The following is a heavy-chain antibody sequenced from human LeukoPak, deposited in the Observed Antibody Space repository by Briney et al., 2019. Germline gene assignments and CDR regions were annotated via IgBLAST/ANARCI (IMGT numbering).Heavy chain of an antibody. CDR2: INHSGST. Sequence: KSSETLSLTCAVYGGSFSGYYWSWIRQPPGKGLEWIGEINHSGSTNYNPSLKSRVTISVDTSKNQFSLKLSSVTAADTAVYYCARGPLGYCSSTSCYQDDYWGQGTLVTVSS. D-gene: IGHD2-2*01. V-gene: IGHV4-34*01. CDR1: GGSFSGYY. J-gene: IGHJ4*02. CDR3: ARGPLGYCSSTSCYQDDY.